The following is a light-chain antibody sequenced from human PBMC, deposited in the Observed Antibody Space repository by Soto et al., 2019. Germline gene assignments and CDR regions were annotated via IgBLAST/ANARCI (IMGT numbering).Light chain of an antibody. CDR1: QSVSTN. V-gene: IGKV3-15*01. CDR2: GAS. J-gene: IGKJ1*01. CDR3: QQYNNWPPLT. Sequence: EIVMTQSPATLSVSPGERATLSCRASQSVSTNLAWYQQKPGQGPRLLIYGASTRATGIQARFSGSGSGTEFTLTISSLQSEDFAVYYCQQYNNWPPLTFGQGTKVAIK.